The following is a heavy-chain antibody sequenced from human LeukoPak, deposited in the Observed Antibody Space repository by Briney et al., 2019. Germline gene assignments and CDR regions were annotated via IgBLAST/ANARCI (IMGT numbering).Heavy chain of an antibody. Sequence: SETLSLSCTVSGGSISGGVYSWNWIRQHPGKGLEWIGYIFNTGNSFYNPSLKSRVTISVDTSRNQFSLSLSSVTAADTAVYYCARDRVGLTVAGHFDFWGQGTLVTVSS. D-gene: IGHD6-19*01. V-gene: IGHV4-31*03. J-gene: IGHJ4*02. CDR1: GGSISGGVYS. CDR3: ARDRVGLTVAGHFDF. CDR2: IFNTGNS.